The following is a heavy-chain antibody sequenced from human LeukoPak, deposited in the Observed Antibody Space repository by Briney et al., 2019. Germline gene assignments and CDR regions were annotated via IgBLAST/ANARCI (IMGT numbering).Heavy chain of an antibody. J-gene: IGHJ6*03. CDR2: IIPIFGTA. D-gene: IGHD4-17*01. Sequence: GASVKVSCKASGGTFSSYAISWVRQAPGQGLEWMGGIIPIFGTANYAQKFQGRVTITADESTSTAYMELSSLRSEDTSVYYCARGPVENGDTPAVISDYMDVWGKGTTVTISS. CDR1: GGTFSSYA. CDR3: ARGPVENGDTPAVISDYMDV. V-gene: IGHV1-69*01.